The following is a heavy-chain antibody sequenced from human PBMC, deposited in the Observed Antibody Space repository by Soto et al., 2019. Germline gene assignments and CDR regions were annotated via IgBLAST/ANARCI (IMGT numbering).Heavy chain of an antibody. D-gene: IGHD6-6*01. V-gene: IGHV1-18*01. CDR1: GYTFITYG. Sequence: ASVKVSCKASGYTFITYGVSWVRQAPGQGLDWLGWISTYNGNTRYAERLQGRVTMTTDTTTNTAYMELRSLRSDDTAVYYCGRAARHPLHYMDVWGKGTTVTVSS. CDR3: GRAARHPLHYMDV. CDR2: ISTYNGNT. J-gene: IGHJ6*03.